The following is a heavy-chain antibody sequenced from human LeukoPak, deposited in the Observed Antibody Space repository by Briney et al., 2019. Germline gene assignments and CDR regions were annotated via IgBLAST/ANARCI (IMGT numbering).Heavy chain of an antibody. CDR1: GFAFSSLY. V-gene: IGHV3-74*01. Sequence: GGSLRLSCAASGFAFSSLYMHWVRQAPGKGLVWVSRINIDGSSTTYADSVKGRFTISRDNTKNTLYLQMNSLRAEDTAVYYCARAITLSRSPAYWGQGTLVTVSP. CDR2: INIDGSST. CDR3: ARAITLSRSPAY. J-gene: IGHJ4*02. D-gene: IGHD1-14*01.